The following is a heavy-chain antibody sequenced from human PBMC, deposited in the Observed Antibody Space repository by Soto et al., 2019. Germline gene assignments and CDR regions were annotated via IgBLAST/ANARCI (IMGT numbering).Heavy chain of an antibody. V-gene: IGHV3-23*01. CDR1: GFTFSSYA. CDR2: NSGRGGTT. D-gene: IGHD1-26*01. Sequence: PGGSLRLSCAASGFTFSSYAMTWVRQAPGKGLEWVSANSGRGGTTYYADAVKGRFTISRDNSKNTLYLQMDSLRAEDTAVYYCAKTIVGATSAFDIWGQGTM. J-gene: IGHJ3*02. CDR3: AKTIVGATSAFDI.